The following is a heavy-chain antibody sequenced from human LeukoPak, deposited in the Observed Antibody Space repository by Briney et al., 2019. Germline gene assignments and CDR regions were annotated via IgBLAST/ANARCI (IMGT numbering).Heavy chain of an antibody. CDR3: AREARYPGDY. V-gene: IGHV1-2*02. CDR2: INPNSGGT. CDR1: GGTFSSYA. Sequence: ASVKVSCKASGGTFSSYAISWVRQAPGQGLEWMGWINPNSGGTNYEQKFQGRVTMTRDTSISTAYMELSSLRSDDTAVYYCAREARYPGDYWGQGTLVTVSS. J-gene: IGHJ4*02. D-gene: IGHD3-9*01.